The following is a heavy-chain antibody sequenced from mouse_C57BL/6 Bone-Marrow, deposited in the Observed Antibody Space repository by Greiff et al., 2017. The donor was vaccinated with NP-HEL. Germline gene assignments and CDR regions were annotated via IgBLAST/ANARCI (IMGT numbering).Heavy chain of an antibody. Sequence: EVKLVESGAELVRPGASVKLSCTASGFNIKDDYMHWVKQRPEQGLEWIGWIDPENGDTEYASKFQGKATITADTSANTAYLQLSSLTSEDTAVYYCTTHWSFDYWGQGTTLTVSS. CDR1: GFNIKDDY. CDR2: IDPENGDT. D-gene: IGHD4-1*01. V-gene: IGHV14-4*01. CDR3: TTHWSFDY. J-gene: IGHJ2*01.